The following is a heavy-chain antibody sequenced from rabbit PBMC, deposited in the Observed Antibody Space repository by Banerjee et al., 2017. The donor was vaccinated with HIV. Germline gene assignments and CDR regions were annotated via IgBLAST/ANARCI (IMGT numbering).Heavy chain of an antibody. CDR2: INTSSGST. CDR1: GIDFRSYG. J-gene: IGHJ4*01. D-gene: IGHD4-1*01. V-gene: IGHV1S45*01. CDR3: ARDLAGVIGWNFNL. Sequence: QEQLEESGGGLVKPEGSLTLSCKASGIDFRSYGLSWVRQAPGKGLEWIACINTSSGSTVYATWAKGRFTISRTSSTTVTLQMTSLTAADTATYFCARDLAGVIGWNFNLWGPGTLVTVS.